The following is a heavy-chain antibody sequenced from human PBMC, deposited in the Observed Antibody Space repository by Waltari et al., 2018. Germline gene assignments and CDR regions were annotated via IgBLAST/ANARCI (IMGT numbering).Heavy chain of an antibody. V-gene: IGHV4-59*01. CDR2: IYYSGST. D-gene: IGHD5-18*01. CDR3: ARVHATPYSYGFYYYYGMDV. Sequence: GLEWIGYIYYSGSTNYNPSLKSRVTISVGTSKNQFSLKLSSVTAADTAVYYCARVHATPYSYGFYYYYGMDVWGQGTTVTVSS. J-gene: IGHJ6*02.